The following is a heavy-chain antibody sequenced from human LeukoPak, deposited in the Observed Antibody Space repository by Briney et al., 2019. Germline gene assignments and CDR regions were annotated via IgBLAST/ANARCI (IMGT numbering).Heavy chain of an antibody. CDR2: ISSSSSTI. CDR1: GFTFSSYS. J-gene: IGHJ4*02. V-gene: IGHV3-48*04. Sequence: GGSLRLSCAASGFTFSSYSMNWVRQAPGKGLEWVSYISSSSSTIYYADSVKGRFTISRDNAKNSLYLQMNSLRAEDTAVYYCASGSITIFGVVTNWGQGTLVTVSS. CDR3: ASGSITIFGVVTN. D-gene: IGHD3-3*01.